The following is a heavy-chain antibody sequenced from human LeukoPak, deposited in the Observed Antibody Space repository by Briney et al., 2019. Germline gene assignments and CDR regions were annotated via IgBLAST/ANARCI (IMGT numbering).Heavy chain of an antibody. CDR1: GFTFSDYY. D-gene: IGHD1-26*01. CDR3: TRDIYPLLSGYGMDV. J-gene: IGHJ6*02. V-gene: IGHV3-11*04. CDR2: ISSGGTYI. Sequence: GGSLRLSCAASGFTFSDYYMSWIRQAPGKGLEWVSSISSGGTYIYYADSVKGRFTISRDNAKNSLYLQMNSLRAEDTAVYFCTRDIYPLLSGYGMDVWGQGTTVIVSS.